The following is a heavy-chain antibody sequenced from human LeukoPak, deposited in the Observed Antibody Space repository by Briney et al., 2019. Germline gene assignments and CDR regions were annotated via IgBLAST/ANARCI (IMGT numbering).Heavy chain of an antibody. D-gene: IGHD6-13*01. CDR2: TGGSGAST. CDR3: ARSPASGTWYFDL. V-gene: IGHV3-23*01. J-gene: IGHJ4*02. CDR1: GFTFSNYA. Sequence: GGSLRLSCAASGFTFSNYAMNWVRQAPGKGLDWVSATGGSGASTYYADSVKGQFTISRDNSKNMLYLQMNSLRAEDTAVYYCARSPASGTWYFDLWGQGTPVIVSS.